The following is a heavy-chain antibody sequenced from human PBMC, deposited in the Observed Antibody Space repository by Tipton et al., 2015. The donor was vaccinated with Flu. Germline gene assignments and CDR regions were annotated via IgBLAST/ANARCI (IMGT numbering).Heavy chain of an antibody. CDR3: ATGTTGTTGGGVDY. D-gene: IGHD1-1*01. CDR2: ISYSGST. Sequence: TLSLTCTVSGGSVSSGNYYWSWIRQPPGKGLEWIGYISYSGSTNYNPSLKSRVTLSVDTSKNQFSLKLSSVTAADTAVYYCATGTTGTTGGGVDYWGQGTLVTVSS. CDR1: GGSVSSGNYY. J-gene: IGHJ4*01. V-gene: IGHV4-61*01.